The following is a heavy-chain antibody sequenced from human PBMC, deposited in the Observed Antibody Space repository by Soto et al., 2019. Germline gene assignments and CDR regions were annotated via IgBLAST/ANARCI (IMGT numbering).Heavy chain of an antibody. Sequence: QVQLVESGGGVVQPGRSLRLSCAASGFTFSSYAMHWVRQAPGKGLEWVAVISYDGSNKYYADSVKGRFTISRDNSKNTLYLQMNSVRAEDTAVYYCAREGLPGGFDYWGQGTLVTVSS. J-gene: IGHJ4*02. V-gene: IGHV3-30-3*01. CDR3: AREGLPGGFDY. CDR2: ISYDGSNK. CDR1: GFTFSSYA.